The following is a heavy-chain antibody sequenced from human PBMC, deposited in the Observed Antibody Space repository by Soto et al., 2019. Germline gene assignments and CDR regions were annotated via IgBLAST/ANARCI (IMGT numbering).Heavy chain of an antibody. CDR3: ASSFYSGSGSSTYYFDY. V-gene: IGHV4-59*01. J-gene: IGHJ4*02. Sequence: SETLSLTCPVSGGSISSYYWSWIRQPPGKGLEWIGYIYYSGSTNYNPSLKSRVTISLDTSKNQFSLKLSSVTAADTAVYYCASSFYSGSGSSTYYFDYWGQGTLVTVSS. D-gene: IGHD3-10*01. CDR2: IYYSGST. CDR1: GGSISSYY.